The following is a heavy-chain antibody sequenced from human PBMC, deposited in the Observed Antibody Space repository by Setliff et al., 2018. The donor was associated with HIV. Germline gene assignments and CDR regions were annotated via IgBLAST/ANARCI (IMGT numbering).Heavy chain of an antibody. CDR3: ARDWRSGYDLNFDY. D-gene: IGHD5-12*01. Sequence: GSLRLSCAASGFTFSSYWMNWVRQAPGKGLEWVANIKQDGREKYYVDSVKGRFTISRDNAKNSLYLQMNSLRAEDTAMYYCARDWRSGYDLNFDYWGQGTLVTVSS. J-gene: IGHJ4*02. CDR1: GFTFSSYW. CDR2: IKQDGREK. V-gene: IGHV3-7*01.